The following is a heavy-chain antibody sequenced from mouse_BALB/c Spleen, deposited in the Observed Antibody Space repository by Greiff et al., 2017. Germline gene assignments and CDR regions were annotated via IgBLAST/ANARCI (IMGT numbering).Heavy chain of an antibody. V-gene: IGHV1S132*01. Sequence: VVEPGASVKLSCKTSGYTFTSYWIQWVKQRPGQGLGWIGEIFPGTGTTYYNEKFKGKATLTIDTSSSTAYMQLSSLTSEDSAVYFCAGLRRDAMDYWGQGTSVTVSS. CDR3: AGLRRDAMDY. D-gene: IGHD2-12*01. CDR2: IFPGTGTT. J-gene: IGHJ4*01. CDR1: GYTFTSYW.